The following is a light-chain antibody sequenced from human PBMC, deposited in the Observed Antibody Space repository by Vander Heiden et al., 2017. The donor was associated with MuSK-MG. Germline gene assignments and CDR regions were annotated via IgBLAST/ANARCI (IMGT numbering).Light chain of an antibody. V-gene: IGLV3-1*01. CDR1: KLGDKY. CDR3: QAWDSSTVV. J-gene: IGLJ2*01. CDR2: QDS. Sequence: SYELTQPPSASVSPGQTASITGSGDKLGDKYACWYQQKPGQSPVLVIYQDSKRPSGIPERFSGSNSGNTATLTISGTQAMDEADYYCQAWDSSTVVFGGGTKLTVL.